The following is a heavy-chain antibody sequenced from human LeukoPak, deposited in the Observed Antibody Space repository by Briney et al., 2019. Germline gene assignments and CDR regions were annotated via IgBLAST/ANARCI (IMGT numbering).Heavy chain of an antibody. D-gene: IGHD5-12*01. CDR2: INGGGTRS. Sequence: GGSLRLSCAASGFTFGSSVMSWVRQAPGKGLEWVSTINGGGTRSYYAVSVNGRFIISRDNSMNTLYLQMNGLRAEDTAVYYCARDQGGYSTDFDFWGQGTLVTVSS. CDR3: ARDQGGYSTDFDF. V-gene: IGHV3-23*01. CDR1: GFTFGSSV. J-gene: IGHJ4*02.